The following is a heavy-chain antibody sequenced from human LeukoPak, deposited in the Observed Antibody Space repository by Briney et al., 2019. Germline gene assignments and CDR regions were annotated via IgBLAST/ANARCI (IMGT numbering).Heavy chain of an antibody. CDR1: GGSIGTYY. D-gene: IGHD3-22*01. CDR3: ARSVYYYDSPGD. V-gene: IGHV4-39*07. Sequence: SETLSLTCSVSGGSIGTYYWGWVRQPPGKGLEWIGSIYYSENTYYNPSLKSRVTISVDTSKNQFSLKLSSVTAADTAVYYCARSVYYYDSPGDWGQGTLVTVSS. J-gene: IGHJ4*02. CDR2: IYYSENT.